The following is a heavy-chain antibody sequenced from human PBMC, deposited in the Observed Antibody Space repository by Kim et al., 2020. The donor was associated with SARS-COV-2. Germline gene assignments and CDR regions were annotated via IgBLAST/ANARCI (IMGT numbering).Heavy chain of an antibody. V-gene: IGHV3-66*01. CDR2: LYSGGTT. CDR3: ASGSHSQSSVEF. CDR1: GFTVRSNY. Sequence: GGSLRLSCLVSGFTVRSNYMTWVRLAPGKGLEWLSVLYSGGTTYYADSVQGRFTISRDNSKNTVYLQMNSLRAGDTAVYFCASGSHSQSSVEFWGQGTAGTVSS. J-gene: IGHJ1*01. D-gene: IGHD1-1*01.